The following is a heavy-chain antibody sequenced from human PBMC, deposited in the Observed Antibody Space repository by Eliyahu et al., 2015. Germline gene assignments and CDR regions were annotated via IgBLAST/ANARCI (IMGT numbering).Heavy chain of an antibody. CDR1: GYTLTGHY. Sequence: QVQLVQSGAEVKKPGASVKVSCKASGYTLTGHYIHWVRQAPGQGLEWMGQNNPNSGGTDYAQKFQGRVTMTRDSSNTIAYMELSRLRSDDTAVYYCATYDTSGYYGYWGQGTLVAVSS. CDR3: ATYDTSGYYGY. J-gene: IGHJ4*02. D-gene: IGHD3-22*01. V-gene: IGHV1-2*06. CDR2: NNPNSGGT.